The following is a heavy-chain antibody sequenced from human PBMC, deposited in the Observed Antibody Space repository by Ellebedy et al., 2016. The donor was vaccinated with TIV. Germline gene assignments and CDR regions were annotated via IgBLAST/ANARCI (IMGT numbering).Heavy chain of an antibody. J-gene: IGHJ6*02. CDR2: IKQDGSEK. CDR3: ASSYSSSWSSYYYGMDV. Sequence: PGGSLRLSCAASGFTFSSYWMSWVRQAPGKGLEWVANIKQDGSEKYYVDSVKGRFTISRDNAKNSLYLQMNSLRAEDTAVYYCASSYSSSWSSYYYGMDVWGQGTTVTVS. D-gene: IGHD6-13*01. V-gene: IGHV3-7*03. CDR1: GFTFSSYW.